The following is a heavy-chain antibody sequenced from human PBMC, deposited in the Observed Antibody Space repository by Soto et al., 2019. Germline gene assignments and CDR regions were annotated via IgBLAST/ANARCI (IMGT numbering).Heavy chain of an antibody. D-gene: IGHD3-9*01. J-gene: IGHJ3*02. CDR1: GFRFDDYA. CDR3: AKDSAHDILTGYAFDI. V-gene: IGHV3-9*01. CDR2: ITWNSGNI. Sequence: GGSLRLSCAASGFRFDDYAMHWVRQAPGKGLEWVSGITWNSGNIGYADSVKGRFTISRDNAKNSLYLQMDTLGPEDTALYYCAKDSAHDILTGYAFDIWGQGTMVTV.